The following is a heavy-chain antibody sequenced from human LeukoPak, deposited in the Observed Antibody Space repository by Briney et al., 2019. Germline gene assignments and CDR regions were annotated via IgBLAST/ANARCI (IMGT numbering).Heavy chain of an antibody. CDR3: ARLGIAATGPAI. D-gene: IGHD6-13*01. V-gene: IGHV4-39*01. J-gene: IGHJ3*02. CDR2: IYYSGNT. CDR1: GGSISSNYH. Sequence: SETLSLTCTVSGGSISSNYHCGWMRQPPGKGLEWIASIYYSGNTYYNASLKSRVTTSVDTTNNQFSLKLSSVSAADTAVYYCARLGIAATGPAIWGQGTKVTVSS.